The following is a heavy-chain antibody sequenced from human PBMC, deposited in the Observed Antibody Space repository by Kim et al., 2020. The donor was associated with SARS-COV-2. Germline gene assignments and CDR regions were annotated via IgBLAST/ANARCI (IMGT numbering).Heavy chain of an antibody. CDR3: ARAGSSTSLPDY. J-gene: IGHJ4*02. CDR2: IIPIFATP. Sequence: SVKVSCKASGGTFSSFGFSWVRQAPGQGLEWMGGIIPIFATPYYAQKFQGRVTITADESTSTAYMELSSLRSEDTAVYYCARAGSSTSLPDYWGQGTLV. D-gene: IGHD2-2*01. V-gene: IGHV1-69*13. CDR1: GGTFSSFG.